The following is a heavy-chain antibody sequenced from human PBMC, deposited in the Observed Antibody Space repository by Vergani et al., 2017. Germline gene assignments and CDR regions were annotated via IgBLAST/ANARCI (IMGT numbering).Heavy chain of an antibody. V-gene: IGHV3-23*01. J-gene: IGHJ1*01. CDR2: IKNTGDST. CDR3: ATKSCGTPGCQIGYFRE. D-gene: IGHD1-1*01. CDR1: GFTFSSHA. Sequence: EVQLLQSEGAVVQPGGSLRLSCVASGFTFSSHAMSWVRQGHGQGLEWVSIIKNTGDSTHYADSVKGRFTISRDNSKSTLYLQMNSLRTEDTAVYYCATKSCGTPGCQIGYFREWGQGTLVTVSS.